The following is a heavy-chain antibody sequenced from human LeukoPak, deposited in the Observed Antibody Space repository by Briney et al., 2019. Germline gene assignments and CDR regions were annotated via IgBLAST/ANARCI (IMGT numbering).Heavy chain of an antibody. Sequence: EGSLRLSCVATGFTFSNYGNHWVRQAPGKGLEWVAVIWNDGINKYYADSVKGRFTLSRDNSKSTLFLQMNSLRAEDTAVYYCARSDSSSSVVLGSYYGMDVWGQGTTVTVCS. V-gene: IGHV3-33*01. CDR1: GFTFSNYG. D-gene: IGHD6-6*01. CDR3: ARSDSSSSVVLGSYYGMDV. CDR2: IWNDGINK. J-gene: IGHJ6*02.